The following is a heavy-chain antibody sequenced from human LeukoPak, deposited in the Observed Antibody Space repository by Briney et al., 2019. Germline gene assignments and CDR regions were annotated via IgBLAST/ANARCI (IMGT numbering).Heavy chain of an antibody. V-gene: IGHV1-69*05. CDR3: ARQRGRRDGYNHEDWDAFDI. CDR1: GGTFSSYA. J-gene: IGHJ3*02. Sequence: SVKVSCKASGGTFSSYAISWVRQAPGQGLEWMGGIIPIFGTANYAQKFQGRVTITTDESTSTAYMELSSLRSEDTAVYYCARQRGRRDGYNHEDWDAFDIWGQGTMVTVSS. CDR2: IIPIFGTA. D-gene: IGHD5-24*01.